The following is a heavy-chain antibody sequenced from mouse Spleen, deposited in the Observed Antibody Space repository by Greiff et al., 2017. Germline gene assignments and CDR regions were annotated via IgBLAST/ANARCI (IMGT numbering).Heavy chain of an antibody. CDR2: INPYNGGT. CDR1: GYSFTGYT. CDR3: ASYDYDGDYYAMDY. V-gene: IGHV1-18*01. Sequence: EVKLVESGPELVKPGASMKISCKASGYSFTGYTMNWVKQSHGKNLEWIGLINPYNGGTSYNQKFKGKATLTVDKSSSTAYMELLSLTSEDSAVYYCASYDYDGDYYAMDYWGQGTSVTVSS. J-gene: IGHJ4*01. D-gene: IGHD2-4*01.